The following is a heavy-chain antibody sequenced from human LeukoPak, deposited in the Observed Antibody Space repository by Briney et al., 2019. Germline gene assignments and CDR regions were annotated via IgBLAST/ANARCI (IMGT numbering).Heavy chain of an antibody. CDR1: GGSFSGYY. J-gene: IGHJ4*02. D-gene: IGHD3-10*02. CDR3: ASSPSPVYYYVLSY. Sequence: KPSETLSLTCAVYGGSFSGYYWSWIRQPPGKGLEWIGEINHSGSTNYNPSLKSRVTISVDTSKNQFSLKLSSVTAADTAVYYCASSPSPVYYYVLSYWGQGTLVTVSS. V-gene: IGHV4-34*01. CDR2: INHSGST.